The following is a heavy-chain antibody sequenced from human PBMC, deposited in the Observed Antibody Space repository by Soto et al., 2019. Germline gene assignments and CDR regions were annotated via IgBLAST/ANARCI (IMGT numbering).Heavy chain of an antibody. V-gene: IGHV4-31*03. D-gene: IGHD2-2*02. CDR2: IYYSGST. CDR1: GGSISSGGYY. CDR3: ARSFLVVPAAINGVGAFGI. Sequence: PSETLSLTCTASGGSISSGGYYWSWIRQHPGKGLEWIGYIYYSGSTYYNPSLKSRVTISVDTSKNQFSLKLSSVTAADTAVYYCARSFLVVPAAINGVGAFGIWGQGTMVTVSS. J-gene: IGHJ3*02.